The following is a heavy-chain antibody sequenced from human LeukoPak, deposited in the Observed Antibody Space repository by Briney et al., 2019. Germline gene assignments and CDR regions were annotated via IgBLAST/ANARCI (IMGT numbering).Heavy chain of an antibody. CDR2: INHSGST. Sequence: SETLSLTCAVYGGSFSGYYWSRIRQPPGKGLEWIGEINHSGSTNYNPSLKSRVTISVDTSKNQFSLKLSSVTAADTAVYYCARGQLLWFGEQNPLDYWGQGTLVTVSS. D-gene: IGHD3-10*01. J-gene: IGHJ4*02. CDR1: GGSFSGYY. V-gene: IGHV4-34*01. CDR3: ARGQLLWFGEQNPLDY.